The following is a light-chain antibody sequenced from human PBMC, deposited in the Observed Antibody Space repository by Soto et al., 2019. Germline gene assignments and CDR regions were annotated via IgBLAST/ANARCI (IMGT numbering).Light chain of an antibody. V-gene: IGLV1-40*01. J-gene: IGLJ3*02. Sequence: QSVLTQPPSMSGAPGQRGTISCTGSSSNIGAGYDVHWYQLLPGTAPKLLIYGNTNRPSGVPDRFSGSKSGTSASLAITGLRAEDEADYYCQSHDSSLNSWVFGGGTKVTVL. CDR3: QSHDSSLNSWV. CDR1: SSNIGAGYD. CDR2: GNT.